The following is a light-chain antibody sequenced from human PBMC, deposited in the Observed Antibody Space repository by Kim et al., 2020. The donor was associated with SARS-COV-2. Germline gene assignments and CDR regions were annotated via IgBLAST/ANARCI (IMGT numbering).Light chain of an antibody. CDR1: QSVSSNY. Sequence: PGERATLSCRASQSVSSNYLAWYQQKPGQAPRLLIYGASSRATGIPDRFSGSGSGTDFTLTISRLEPEDSAVYYCQQYGISPSFTFGPGTKVDIK. CDR3: QQYGISPSFT. J-gene: IGKJ3*01. V-gene: IGKV3-20*01. CDR2: GAS.